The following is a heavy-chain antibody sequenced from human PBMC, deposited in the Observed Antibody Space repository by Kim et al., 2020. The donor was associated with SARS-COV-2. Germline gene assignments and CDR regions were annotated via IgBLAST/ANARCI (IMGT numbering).Heavy chain of an antibody. CDR2: INHSGST. V-gene: IGHV4-34*01. J-gene: IGHJ5*02. D-gene: IGHD3-22*01. Sequence: SETLSLTCAVYGGSFSGYYWSWIRQPPGKGLEWIGEINHSGSTNYNPSLKSRVTISVDTSKNQFSLKLSSVTAADTAVYYCARGVWFFHSNITMIVEEGLDPWGQGTLVTASS. CDR1: GGSFSGYY. CDR3: ARGVWFFHSNITMIVEEGLDP.